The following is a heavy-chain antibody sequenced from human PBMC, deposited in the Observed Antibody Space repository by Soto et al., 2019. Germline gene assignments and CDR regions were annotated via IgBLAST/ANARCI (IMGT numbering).Heavy chain of an antibody. D-gene: IGHD6-13*01. V-gene: IGHV2-5*01. J-gene: IGHJ3*02. CDR1: GFSLSTTGVA. CDR3: AHRQKIGTAGTGAFDI. Sequence: SGPTLVNPTQTLTLTCTFSGFSLSTTGVAVGWIRQPPGKALEWLALIYWNDDKRYSPSLKSRLTITKDTSKNQVVLTLTDMDPVDTATFYCAHRQKIGTAGTGAFDIWGQGTMVTVSS. CDR2: IYWNDDK.